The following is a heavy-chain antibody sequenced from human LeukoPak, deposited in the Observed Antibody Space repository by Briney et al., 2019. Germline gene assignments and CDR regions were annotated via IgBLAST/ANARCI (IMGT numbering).Heavy chain of an antibody. CDR2: IYYSGST. D-gene: IGHD6-13*01. CDR1: GGSISSYY. CDR3: ARNEGSSSVWDV. Sequence: SSETLSLTCTVSGGSISSYYWSWIRQSPGKGLEWIGYIYYSGSTNYNPSLKSRVTISVDTSKNQFSLKLSSVTAADTAVYCCARNEGSSSVWDVWGQGTTVTVSS. V-gene: IGHV4-59*01. J-gene: IGHJ6*02.